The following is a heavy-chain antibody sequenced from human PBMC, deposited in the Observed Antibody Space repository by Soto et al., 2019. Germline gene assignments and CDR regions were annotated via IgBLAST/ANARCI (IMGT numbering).Heavy chain of an antibody. V-gene: IGHV3-33*01. CDR1: GFTFSSYG. D-gene: IGHD6-13*01. J-gene: IGHJ1*01. Sequence: PGGSLSLSCAASGFTFSSYGMHWVRQAPGKGLEWVAVIWYDGSNKYYADSVKGRFTISRDNSKNTLYLQMNSLRAEDTALYYCAASQGMIAAAGSNFQHWGQGTLVTVSS. CDR3: AASQGMIAAAGSNFQH. CDR2: IWYDGSNK.